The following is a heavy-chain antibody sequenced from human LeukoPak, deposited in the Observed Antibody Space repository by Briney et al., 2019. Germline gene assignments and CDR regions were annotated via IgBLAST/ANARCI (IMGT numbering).Heavy chain of an antibody. CDR2: INGDGRST. J-gene: IGHJ6*02. CDR1: GFTFNNYW. V-gene: IGHV3-74*01. CDR3: AKDRGAPDFYYYYYGMDV. D-gene: IGHD1-14*01. Sequence: GGSLRLSCAGSGFTFNNYWMHWVRQVPGKGLEWVSRINGDGRSTSYADSVEGRFTITRDNAKYTLFLQMNNLGAEDTAVYYCAKDRGAPDFYYYYYGMDVWGQGTTVTVSS.